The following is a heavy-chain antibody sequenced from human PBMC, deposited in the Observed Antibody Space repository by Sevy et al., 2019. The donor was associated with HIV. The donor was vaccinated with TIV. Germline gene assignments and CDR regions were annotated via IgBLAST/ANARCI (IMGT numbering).Heavy chain of an antibody. CDR1: GGSVSRSTYY. J-gene: IGHJ4*02. CDR3: ARHSSMTTVTMNY. V-gene: IGHV4-39*01. CDR2: IYYRGST. D-gene: IGHD4-17*01. Sequence: SETLSLTCTVSGGSVSRSTYYWGWIRQPPGKGLEGIGSIYYRGSTYYNPSLKSRVTISVDTSKNQFSLKLSSVTAADTAVYYCARHSSMTTVTMNYWGQGTLVTVSS.